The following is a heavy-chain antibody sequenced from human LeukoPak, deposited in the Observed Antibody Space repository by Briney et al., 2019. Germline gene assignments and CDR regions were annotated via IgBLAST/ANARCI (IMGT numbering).Heavy chain of an antibody. Sequence: SETLSLTCAVYGGSFSGYYWSWIRQPPGKGLEWIGEINHSGSTNYNPSLKSRVTISVDTSKNQFSLKLSSVTAADTAVYYCVRGKMRSTVVGYWGQGTLVTVSS. J-gene: IGHJ4*02. V-gene: IGHV4-34*01. CDR3: VRGKMRSTVVGY. CDR2: INHSGST. CDR1: GGSFSGYY. D-gene: IGHD4-17*01.